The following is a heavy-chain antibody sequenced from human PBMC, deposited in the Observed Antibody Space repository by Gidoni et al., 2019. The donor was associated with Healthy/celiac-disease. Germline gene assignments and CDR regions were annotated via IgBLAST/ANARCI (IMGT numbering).Heavy chain of an antibody. CDR3: AKDQAGRIVGATTPFDI. Sequence: EVQLLESGGGLVQPGGSLRLSCAASGCTFRSYAMSWVRQAPGKGLEWVAAISGSGGSKYYADSVKGRFTISRDNSKNTLYLQMNSLRAEDTAVYYCAKDQAGRIVGATTPFDIWGQGTMVTVSS. CDR2: ISGSGGSK. CDR1: GCTFRSYA. V-gene: IGHV3-23*01. J-gene: IGHJ3*02. D-gene: IGHD1-26*01.